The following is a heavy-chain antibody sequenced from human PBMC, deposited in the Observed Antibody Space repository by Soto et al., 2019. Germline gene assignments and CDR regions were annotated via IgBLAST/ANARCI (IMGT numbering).Heavy chain of an antibody. D-gene: IGHD6-13*01. V-gene: IGHV3-30-3*01. CDR2: ILSDEINK. CDR3: AIIATSGGGDAFDI. Sequence: QVQLVESGGGVVQPGRSLRLSCAASGFSFSNYAMHWVRQAPGKGLEWVAAILSDEINKYSADSVKGRFTISRDNSKNTSYPQMTGLKPEDTAVYYCAIIATSGGGDAFDIWGQGTMVTVSS. CDR1: GFSFSNYA. J-gene: IGHJ3*02.